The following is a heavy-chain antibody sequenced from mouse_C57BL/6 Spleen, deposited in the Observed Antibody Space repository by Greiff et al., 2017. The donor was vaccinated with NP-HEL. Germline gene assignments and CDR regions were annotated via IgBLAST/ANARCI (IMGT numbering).Heavy chain of an antibody. CDR3: ARLDGSSGVYYAMDY. D-gene: IGHD1-1*01. V-gene: IGHV1-19*01. CDR1: GYTFTDYY. J-gene: IGHJ4*01. CDR2: INPYNGGT. Sequence: EVQLQQSGPVLVKPGASVKMSCKASGYTFTDYYMNWVKQSHGKSLEWIGVINPYNGGTSYNQKFKGKATLTVDKSSSTAYMELNSLTSEDSAVYYCARLDGSSGVYYAMDYWGQGTSVTVSS.